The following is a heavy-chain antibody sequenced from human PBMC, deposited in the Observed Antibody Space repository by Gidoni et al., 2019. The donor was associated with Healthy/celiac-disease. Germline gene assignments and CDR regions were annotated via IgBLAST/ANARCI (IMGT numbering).Heavy chain of an antibody. V-gene: IGHV1-2*02. CDR1: GYTFTGYY. CDR3: ARGTGDWFDP. J-gene: IGHJ5*02. CDR2: INPNTGVT. Sequence: QVQLVQSGAEVKKPGASVKVSCKASGYTFTGYYMHWVRQAPGQRLEWMGWINPNTGVTNYAQKLQGRVTMTRDTSISTAYLELSSLRSDDTAVYYCARGTGDWFDPWGQGTLVTVSS. D-gene: IGHD3-10*01.